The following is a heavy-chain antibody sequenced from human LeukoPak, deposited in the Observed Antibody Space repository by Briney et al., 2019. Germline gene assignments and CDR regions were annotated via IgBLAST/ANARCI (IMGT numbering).Heavy chain of an antibody. V-gene: IGHV1-69*04. CDR3: ARVGMATITSYFDY. Sequence: ASVKVSCKASGGTFSSYAISWVRQAPGQGLEWMGRIIPTLGIANYAQKFQGRATITADKSTSTAYMELSSLRSEDTAVYYCARVGMATITSYFDYWGQGTLVTVSS. CDR1: GGTFSSYA. J-gene: IGHJ4*02. CDR2: IIPTLGIA. D-gene: IGHD5-12*01.